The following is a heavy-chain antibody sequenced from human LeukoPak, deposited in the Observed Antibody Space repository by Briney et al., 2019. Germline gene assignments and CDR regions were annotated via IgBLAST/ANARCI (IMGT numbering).Heavy chain of an antibody. Sequence: GESLKISCKGSGYSFTTYWIGWVRQMPGKGLEWMGIIYPGDSDTRYSPSFQGQVTISADKSISTAYLQWSSLKASDTAMYYCARSVGYCSGGSCYPPDYWGQGTLVTVSS. CDR2: IYPGDSDT. CDR3: ARSVGYCSGGSCYPPDY. J-gene: IGHJ4*02. CDR1: GYSFTTYW. D-gene: IGHD2-15*01. V-gene: IGHV5-51*01.